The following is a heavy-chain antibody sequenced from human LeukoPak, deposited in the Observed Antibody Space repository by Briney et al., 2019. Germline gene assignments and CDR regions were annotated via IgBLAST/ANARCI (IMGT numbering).Heavy chain of an antibody. V-gene: IGHV4-30-4*01. D-gene: IGHD3-9*01. CDR1: GGSISSGDYY. Sequence: SQTLSLTCTVSGGSISSGDYYWSWIRQPPGKGLEWIGYIYYSGSTYYNPSLKSRVTISVDTSKNQFSLKLSSVTAADTAVYYCARRLRYFDWLLDYFDYWGQGTLVTVSS. J-gene: IGHJ4*02. CDR2: IYYSGST. CDR3: ARRLRYFDWLLDYFDY.